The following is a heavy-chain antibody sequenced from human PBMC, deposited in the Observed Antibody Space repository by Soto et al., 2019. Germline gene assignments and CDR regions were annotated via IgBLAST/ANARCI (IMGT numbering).Heavy chain of an antibody. V-gene: IGHV2-5*01. CDR2: IYWSDSK. CDR3: IHRRRDAGPNGDY. CDR1: GFSLTNDGEG. D-gene: IGHD3-16*01. J-gene: IGHJ4*02. Sequence: QITLKESGPTLVTPTQTLTLTCSFSGFSLTNDGEGVGWVRQPPGKALEWLALIYWSDSKRYSPSLKNRLTVTKDDSKNQVLLTMTNMDPVDTATYYCIHRRRDAGPNGDYWGQGTLVTVSS.